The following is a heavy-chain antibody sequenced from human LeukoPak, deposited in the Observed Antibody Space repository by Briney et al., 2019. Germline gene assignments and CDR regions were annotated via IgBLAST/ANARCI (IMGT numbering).Heavy chain of an antibody. CDR1: GGTFSSYA. J-gene: IGHJ3*02. CDR2: IIPILGIP. CDR3: AREMATLRMGAFDI. Sequence: SVKVSCKTSGGTFSSYAISWVRQAPGQGLEWMGRIIPILGIPNYAQKFQGRVTITADKSTSTAYMELSSLRSEDTAVYYCAREMATLRMGAFDIWGQGTMVTVSS. V-gene: IGHV1-69*04. D-gene: IGHD5-24*01.